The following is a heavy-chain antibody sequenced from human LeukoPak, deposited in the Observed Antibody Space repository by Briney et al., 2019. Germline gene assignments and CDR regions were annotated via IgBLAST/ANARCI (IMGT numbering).Heavy chain of an antibody. CDR1: GFTFSSYA. Sequence: GGSLRLSCAASGFTFSSYAISWVRQAPGKGLEWVSAISGSGGSTNYADSVKGRITISRDNSKNTLYLQMNSLRAEDTAVYYCAKYSYGMDVWGQGTTVTVSS. CDR3: AKYSYGMDV. CDR2: ISGSGGST. J-gene: IGHJ6*02. D-gene: IGHD2-21*01. V-gene: IGHV3-23*01.